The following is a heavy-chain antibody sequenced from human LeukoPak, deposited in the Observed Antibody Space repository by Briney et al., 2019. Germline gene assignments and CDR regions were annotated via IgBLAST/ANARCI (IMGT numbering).Heavy chain of an antibody. CDR1: GFTFSSYS. CDR2: ISSSSSYI. D-gene: IGHD3-10*01. CDR3: AREDDEYYGSGSYPDY. V-gene: IGHV3-21*01. Sequence: GGSLRLSCAASGFTFSSYSMNWVRQAPGKGLEWAPSISSSSSYIYYADSVKGRFTISRDNAKNSLYLQMNSLRAEDTAVYYCAREDDEYYGSGSYPDYWGQGTLVTVSS. J-gene: IGHJ4*02.